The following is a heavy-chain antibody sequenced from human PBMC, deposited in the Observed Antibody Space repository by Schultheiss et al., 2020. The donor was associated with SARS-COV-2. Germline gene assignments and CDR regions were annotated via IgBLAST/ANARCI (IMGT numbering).Heavy chain of an antibody. J-gene: IGHJ5*02. CDR2: ISSSGSTI. CDR3: AKDRNYYDSSGYYSNWFDP. V-gene: IGHV3-11*01. Sequence: GGSLRLSCAASGFTFSDYYMSWIRQAPGKGLEWVSYISSSGSTIYYADSVKGRFTISRDNAKNTLYLQMNSLRAEDTAVYYCAKDRNYYDSSGYYSNWFDPWGQGTLVTVSS. D-gene: IGHD3-22*01. CDR1: GFTFSDYY.